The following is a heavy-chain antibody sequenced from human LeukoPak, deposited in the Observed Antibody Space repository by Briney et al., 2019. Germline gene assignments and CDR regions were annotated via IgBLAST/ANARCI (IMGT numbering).Heavy chain of an antibody. Sequence: GGSLRLSCAASGFTFTSYAMGWVRQAPGKGLVWVSRINTDGSRTNYADSVKGRFAIFRDDAKNTVHLQMYSLGAEDLAVYYCVRGASLAYYMDVWGKGTTVTVSS. V-gene: IGHV3-74*01. CDR1: GFTFTSYA. CDR2: INTDGSRT. D-gene: IGHD3-16*02. CDR3: VRGASLAYYMDV. J-gene: IGHJ6*03.